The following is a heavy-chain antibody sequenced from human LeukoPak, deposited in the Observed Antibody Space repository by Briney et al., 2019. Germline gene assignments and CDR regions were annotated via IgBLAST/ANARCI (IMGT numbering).Heavy chain of an antibody. CDR1: GGSISSYY. CDR2: IYTSGST. CDR3: ARDRRGSGEFEFDP. Sequence: PSETLSLTCTVSGGSISSYYWSWIRQPAGKRLEWIGRIYTSGSTNYNPSLKSRVTMSVDTSKNQFSLKLSSVTAADTAVYYCARDRRGSGEFEFDPWGPGTLVTVSS. V-gene: IGHV4-4*07. D-gene: IGHD3-16*01. J-gene: IGHJ5*02.